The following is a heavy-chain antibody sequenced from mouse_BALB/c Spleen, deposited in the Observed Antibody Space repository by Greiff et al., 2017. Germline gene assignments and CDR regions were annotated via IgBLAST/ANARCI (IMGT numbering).Heavy chain of an antibody. CDR3: ARYGNYGGLFAY. CDR1: GFTFSSYT. J-gene: IGHJ3*01. Sequence: DVKLVESGGGLVKPGGSLKLSCAASGFTFSSYTMSWVRQTPEKRLEWVATISSGGGNTYYPDSVKGRFTISRDNAKNNLYLQMSSLRSEDTALYYCARYGNYGGLFAYWGQGTLVTVSA. V-gene: IGHV5-9*03. CDR2: ISSGGGNT. D-gene: IGHD2-1*01.